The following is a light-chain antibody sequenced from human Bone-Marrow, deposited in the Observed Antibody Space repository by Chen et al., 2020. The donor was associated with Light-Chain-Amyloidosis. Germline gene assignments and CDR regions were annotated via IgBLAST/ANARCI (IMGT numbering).Light chain of an antibody. CDR3: AAWDDSLNGVV. CDR1: TSNIGTYT. J-gene: IGLJ2*01. V-gene: IGLV1-44*01. Sequence: QSVLTQPPSTSGTPGQRVTISCSGSTSNIGTYTVNWYRQVPGTAPRLLIQSDNQRPSGVPDRFSGYKSGPSASLAISWLQSEDEADYYCAAWDDSLNGVVFGGGTKLTVL. CDR2: SDN.